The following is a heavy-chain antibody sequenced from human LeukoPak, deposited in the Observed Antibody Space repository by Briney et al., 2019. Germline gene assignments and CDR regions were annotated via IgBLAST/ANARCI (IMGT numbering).Heavy chain of an antibody. D-gene: IGHD1-1*01. CDR3: ARDHNYAFDN. CDR1: GFTVSDYR. V-gene: IGHV3-11*06. Sequence: GGSLRLSWAAYGFTVSDYRMSWVGQAAGRGMGWHSYMGIGSGNTKCADSVKGRFTISGDNAKNSLYLQMNSLRVEDPAVYYCARDHNYAFDNCGQGTLVTVSS. J-gene: IGHJ4*02. CDR2: MGIGSGNT.